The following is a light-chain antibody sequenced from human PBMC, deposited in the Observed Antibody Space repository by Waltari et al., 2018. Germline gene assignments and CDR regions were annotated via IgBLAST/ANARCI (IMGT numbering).Light chain of an antibody. CDR1: QTVRTTY. J-gene: IGKJ4*01. Sequence: EIVFTQSPGTLSLSPGESDTLSFRASQTVRTTYLAWYQQKPGQAPTLLIYGASSRATGIPDRFSGSGSGTDFSLTISSLEPEDFAVYYCQQYDISPLTFGGGTKVEIK. V-gene: IGKV3-20*01. CDR2: GAS. CDR3: QQYDISPLT.